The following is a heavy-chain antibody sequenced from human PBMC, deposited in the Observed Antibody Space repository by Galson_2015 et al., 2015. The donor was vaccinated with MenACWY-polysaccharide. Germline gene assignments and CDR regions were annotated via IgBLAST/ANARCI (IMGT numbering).Heavy chain of an antibody. Sequence: PALVKPTQTLSLTCTFSGFSVTATGVGVGWIRQPPGKAPEWLAHIYLDGDKRFSPSLGARLTLTKDTSRDQVVLTMTDMDPVETATYYCVRLLGGVSFDSWGQGTL. J-gene: IGHJ4*02. V-gene: IGHV2-5*02. CDR3: VRLLGGVSFDS. CDR2: IYLDGDK. CDR1: GFSVTATGVG. D-gene: IGHD1-26*01.